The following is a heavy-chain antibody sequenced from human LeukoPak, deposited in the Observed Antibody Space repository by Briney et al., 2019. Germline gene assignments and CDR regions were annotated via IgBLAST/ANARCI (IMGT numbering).Heavy chain of an antibody. CDR3: ARWGQTSGWYYLDS. CDR1: GFTLGSNW. Sequence: GGSLRLSCGASGFTLGSNWMSWVRQAPGRGLEWVASINQDGSTKYYVDSVKGRFTISRDNAKNSLYLQMNSLRVEDTAVYFCARWGQTSGWYYLDSWGQGTLVTVSS. J-gene: IGHJ4*02. D-gene: IGHD6-19*01. V-gene: IGHV3-7*01. CDR2: INQDGSTK.